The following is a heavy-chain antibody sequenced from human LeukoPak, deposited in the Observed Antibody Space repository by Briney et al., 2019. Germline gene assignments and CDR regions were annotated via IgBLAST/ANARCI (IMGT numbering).Heavy chain of an antibody. V-gene: IGHV1-8*01. CDR3: ASSWSWNNWFDP. CDR2: MNPNSGNT. D-gene: IGHD2-8*02. Sequence: ASVKVSCKASGYTFTSYDINWVRQATGQGPEWMGWMNPNSGNTGYAQKFQGRVTMTRNTSISTAYMELSSLRSEDTAVYYCASSWSWNNWFDPWGQGTLVTVSS. CDR1: GYTFTSYD. J-gene: IGHJ5*02.